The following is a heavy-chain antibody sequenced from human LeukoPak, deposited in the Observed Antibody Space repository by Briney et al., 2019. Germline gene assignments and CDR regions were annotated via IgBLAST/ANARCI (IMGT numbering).Heavy chain of an antibody. Sequence: SQTLSLTCAISGDSVSSNSAAWNWIRQAPSRGLELLGRTYYRSKLYKDYAVSVKNRITINPDTSKNQFDLQLNAVTPYETAVYYCARDLRPTKDWVFDYWGQGTLVTVSS. CDR1: GDSVSSNSAA. J-gene: IGHJ4*02. CDR3: ARDLRPTKDWVFDY. CDR2: TYYRSKLYK. V-gene: IGHV6-1*01. D-gene: IGHD1-26*01.